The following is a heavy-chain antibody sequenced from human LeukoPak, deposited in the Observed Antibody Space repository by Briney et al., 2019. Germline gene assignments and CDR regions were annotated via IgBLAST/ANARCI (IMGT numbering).Heavy chain of an antibody. Sequence: GGSLSLSCALSGFSLSSYWMHGVRQAPGKGLVWVSRINIDGSSTSSADSAKGRFTISRDNATNTLYLQMNSLTAEDTAMYYCARASSGWSHDAFDIWGQGTMVTVSS. CDR2: INIDGSST. J-gene: IGHJ3*02. V-gene: IGHV3-74*01. D-gene: IGHD6-19*01. CDR1: GFSLSSYW. CDR3: ARASSGWSHDAFDI.